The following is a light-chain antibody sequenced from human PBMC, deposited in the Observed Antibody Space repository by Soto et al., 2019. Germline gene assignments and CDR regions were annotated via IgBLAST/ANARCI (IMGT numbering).Light chain of an antibody. CDR3: SLYTSENAYV. J-gene: IGLJ1*01. V-gene: IGLV2-18*01. Sequence: QSVLTQPPSVSGSPGQSVTISCTGTSTDFVSYNRVSWYQQPPGTAPKLMIYEVSKWPSGVPDRFSGSKSGNTASLTISGLQAADEADYYCSLYTSENAYVFGTGTKVTVL. CDR1: STDFVSYNR. CDR2: EVS.